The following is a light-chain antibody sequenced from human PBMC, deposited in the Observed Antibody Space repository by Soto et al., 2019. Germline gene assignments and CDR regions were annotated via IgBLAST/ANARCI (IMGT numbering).Light chain of an antibody. CDR3: QKYNSAPWT. Sequence: DIQMTQSPSSLSAFVGDRVTITCRASQGISNFLAWYQQKPGKVPKLLIYAASTLQSGVPSRFSGSGSGTDFTLTITSLQPEDVATYYCQKYNSAPWTFGQGTKVDIK. J-gene: IGKJ1*01. CDR1: QGISNF. CDR2: AAS. V-gene: IGKV1-27*01.